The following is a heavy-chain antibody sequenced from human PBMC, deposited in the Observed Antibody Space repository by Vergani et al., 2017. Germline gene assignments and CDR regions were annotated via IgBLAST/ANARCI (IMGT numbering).Heavy chain of an antibody. D-gene: IGHD3-22*01. V-gene: IGHV3-30-3*01. Sequence: QVQLVESGGGVVQPGRSLRLSCAASGFTFSSYAMHWVRQAPGKGLEWVAVISYDGSNKYYADSVKGRFTISRDNSKNTLYLQMNSLRAEDTAVYYCAPDSSGYWDGYWGQGTLVTVSS. CDR2: ISYDGSNK. J-gene: IGHJ4*02. CDR3: APDSSGYWDGY. CDR1: GFTFSSYA.